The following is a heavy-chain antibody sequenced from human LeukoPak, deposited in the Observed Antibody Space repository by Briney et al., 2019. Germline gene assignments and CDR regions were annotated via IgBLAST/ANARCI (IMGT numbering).Heavy chain of an antibody. CDR2: ISAYNGNT. V-gene: IGHV1-18*01. CDR1: GYTFTSYG. CDR3: AREGFLEWLLYPSGYYYYMDV. Sequence: GASVKVSCKASGYTFTSYGISWVRQAPGQGLEWMGWISAYNGNTNYAQKLQGRVTMTTDTSTSTAYMELGSLRSDDTAVYYCAREGFLEWLLYPSGYYYYMDVWGKGTTVTVSS. D-gene: IGHD3-3*01. J-gene: IGHJ6*03.